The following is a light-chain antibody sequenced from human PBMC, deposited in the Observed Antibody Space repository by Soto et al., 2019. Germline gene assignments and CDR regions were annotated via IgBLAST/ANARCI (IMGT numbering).Light chain of an antibody. V-gene: IGKV1-12*01. J-gene: IGKJ4*01. CDR1: QGIDSW. Sequence: DIQMTQSPSSVSASVGDRVTISCRASQGIDSWLAWYQQKPGKAPKLLISAASSLQSGVPSRFSGSGSGTEFTLTINSLQSEDFAVYYCQPYNNWPLTFGGGTKV. CDR3: QPYNNWPLT. CDR2: AAS.